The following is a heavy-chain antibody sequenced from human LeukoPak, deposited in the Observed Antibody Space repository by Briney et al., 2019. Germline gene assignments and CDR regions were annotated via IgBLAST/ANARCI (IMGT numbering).Heavy chain of an antibody. J-gene: IGHJ5*02. D-gene: IGHD5-18*01. Sequence: GESLKISCKGCGYSFTSYWIVWVRQMPGKGLEWMGIIYPGDSDTRCSPSFQGQVTISADKSISTAYLQWGSLKASDTAMYYCARRGSYGYNWFDPWGQGTLVTVSS. CDR3: ARRGSYGYNWFDP. CDR2: IYPGDSDT. CDR1: GYSFTSYW. V-gene: IGHV5-51*01.